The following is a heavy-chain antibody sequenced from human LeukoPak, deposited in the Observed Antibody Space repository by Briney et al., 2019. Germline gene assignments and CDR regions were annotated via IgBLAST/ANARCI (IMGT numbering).Heavy chain of an antibody. Sequence: PSETLSLTCSVSGGSISSLYWSWIRQPPGKGLEWSGYIYYTGSTNYNPSLKRRVTIFVDMSKNQFSLRLSSVTAADTALYYCARHRAYSSASPFDYWGQGTLVTVSS. V-gene: IGHV4-59*08. D-gene: IGHD6-6*01. CDR1: GGSISSLY. CDR2: IYYTGST. CDR3: ARHRAYSSASPFDY. J-gene: IGHJ4*02.